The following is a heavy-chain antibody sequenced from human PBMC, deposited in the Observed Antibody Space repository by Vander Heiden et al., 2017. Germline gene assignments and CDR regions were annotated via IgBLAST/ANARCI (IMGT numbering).Heavy chain of an antibody. CDR2: INHSGST. CDR1: GGSFSGYY. CDR3: ARPYYDSSGKTPG. J-gene: IGHJ4*02. V-gene: IGHV4-34*01. Sequence: QVQLQPWGAGLLKPSETLSLTCAVYGGSFSGYYWSWIRQPPGKGLGWVGEINHSGSTNYNPSLKSRVTISVDTSKNQFSLKLSAVTAADTAVYYCARPYYDSSGKTPGWGQGTLVTVA. D-gene: IGHD3-22*01.